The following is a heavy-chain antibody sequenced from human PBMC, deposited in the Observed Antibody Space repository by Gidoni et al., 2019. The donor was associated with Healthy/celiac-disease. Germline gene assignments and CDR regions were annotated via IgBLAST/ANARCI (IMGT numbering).Heavy chain of an antibody. Sequence: QVQLVESGGGVVQPGRSLSLSCAASGFTFSSDGMHWVRQAPGKGLEWVAVISYDGSNKYYADSVKGRFTISRDNSKNTLYLQMNSLRAEDTAVYYCAKGAGVGDYFDYWGQGTLVTVSS. CDR1: GFTFSSDG. CDR2: ISYDGSNK. V-gene: IGHV3-30*18. CDR3: AKGAGVGDYFDY. D-gene: IGHD3-16*01. J-gene: IGHJ4*02.